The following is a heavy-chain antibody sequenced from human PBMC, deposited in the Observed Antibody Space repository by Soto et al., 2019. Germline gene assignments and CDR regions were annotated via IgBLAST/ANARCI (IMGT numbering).Heavy chain of an antibody. Sequence: QVQLVQSGAEVKEPGSSVRVSCKASGGTFSNFIMNWVRQTPGQGLEWMGGIVPMLGTPTYAEKFKGRVTISATGSTNTAYMELTSLRSEDTAIYYFARSGTYSTSLSHYTEMDVWGQGTTVTVS. CDR2: IVPMLGTP. J-gene: IGHJ6*02. CDR3: ARSGTYSTSLSHYTEMDV. V-gene: IGHV1-69*01. CDR1: GGTFSNFI. D-gene: IGHD6-6*01.